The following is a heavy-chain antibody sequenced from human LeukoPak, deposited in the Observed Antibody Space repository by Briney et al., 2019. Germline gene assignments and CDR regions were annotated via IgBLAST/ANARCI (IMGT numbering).Heavy chain of an antibody. Sequence: PGGSLRLSCAASGFTFSDYYMSWIRQAPGKGLEWVSYISSSGSTLYYADSVKGRFTISRDNAKNSLHLQMNSLRAEDTAMYYCAIADIPLIAAQYYFDYWGQGTLVPVSS. V-gene: IGHV3-11*01. D-gene: IGHD6-6*01. CDR1: GFTFSDYY. J-gene: IGHJ4*02. CDR2: ISSSGSTL. CDR3: AIADIPLIAAQYYFDY.